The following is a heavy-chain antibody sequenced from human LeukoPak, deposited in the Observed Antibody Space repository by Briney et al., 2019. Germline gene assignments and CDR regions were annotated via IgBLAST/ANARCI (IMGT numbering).Heavy chain of an antibody. J-gene: IGHJ4*02. CDR1: GYTFTSYD. CDR2: MNPNSGNT. Sequence: ASVKVSCKASGYTFTSYDINWVRQATGQGLEWMGWMNPNSGNTGYAQKFQGRVTMTRNTSISTAYMELSRLRSDDTAVYYCARDGPELEGDNWGQGTLVTVSS. D-gene: IGHD5-24*01. CDR3: ARDGPELEGDN. V-gene: IGHV1-8*01.